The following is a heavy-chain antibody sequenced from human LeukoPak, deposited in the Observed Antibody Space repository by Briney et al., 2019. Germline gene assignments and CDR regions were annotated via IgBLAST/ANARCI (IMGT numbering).Heavy chain of an antibody. V-gene: IGHV1-18*01. CDR3: ARDFDYCSGGSCYSNYYYGMDV. Sequence: ASVKVSCKASGYPFTTYGINWVRQAPGQGLEWMGWISPYNGNTNYAQRLQGRVTMTTDTSTSTAYMELRSLRSDDTAVYYCARDFDYCSGGSCYSNYYYGMDVWGQGTTVTVSS. CDR2: ISPYNGNT. D-gene: IGHD2-15*01. CDR1: GYPFTTYG. J-gene: IGHJ6*02.